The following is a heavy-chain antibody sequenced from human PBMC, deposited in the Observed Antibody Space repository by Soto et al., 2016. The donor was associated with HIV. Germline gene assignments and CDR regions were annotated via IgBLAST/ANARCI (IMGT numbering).Heavy chain of an antibody. CDR2: IKRKTDGGTT. CDR3: TTTSYYGSGRSGPGLHYFDY. J-gene: IGHJ4*02. D-gene: IGHD3-10*01. Sequence: EVELVESGGGLVKSGGSLRLSCAGSGFTFSDAWMSWVRQVPGKGLEWVGRIKRKTDGGTTDYSAPVKGRFTISRDDSKNILYLQMNSLKIEDTAVYYCTTTSYYGSGRSGPGLHYFDYWGQGTLVTVSS. V-gene: IGHV3-15*01. CDR1: GFTFSDAW.